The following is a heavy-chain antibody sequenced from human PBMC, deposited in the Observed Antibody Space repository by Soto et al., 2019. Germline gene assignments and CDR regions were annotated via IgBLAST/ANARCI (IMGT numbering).Heavy chain of an antibody. J-gene: IGHJ4*02. CDR1: RSSISSSSYS. CDR2: IYYSGST. Sequence: PSETLSLTCTVSRSSISSSSYSCGWIGQPPGKGLEWIGSIYYSGSTYYNPSLKSRVTISVDTSKNQFSLKLSSVTAADTAVYYCARLHRPRTYYFDYWGQGTLLSVS. V-gene: IGHV4-39*01. CDR3: ARLHRPRTYYFDY.